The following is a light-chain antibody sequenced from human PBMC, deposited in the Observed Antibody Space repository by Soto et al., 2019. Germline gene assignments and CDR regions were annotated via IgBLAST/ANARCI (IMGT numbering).Light chain of an antibody. V-gene: IGLV1-44*01. J-gene: IGLJ2*01. Sequence: QSVLTQSPSESATPGQRVTISCSGSGSNIGTHAVNWYQQVPGTAPTLLIFRNHQRPSGVPDRFSGSKSGTSASLAISGPQSEDEADYYCAAWDDSLRAVVFGGGIKLTVL. CDR3: AAWDDSLRAVV. CDR1: GSNIGTHA. CDR2: RNH.